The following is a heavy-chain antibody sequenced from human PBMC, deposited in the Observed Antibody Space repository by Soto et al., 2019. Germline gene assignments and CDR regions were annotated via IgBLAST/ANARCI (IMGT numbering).Heavy chain of an antibody. CDR3: AREPGRDPVGY. CDR2: INHSGST. D-gene: IGHD1-26*01. V-gene: IGHV4-34*01. CDR1: GGSFSGYY. J-gene: IGHJ4*02. Sequence: QVQLQQWGAGLLKPSETLSLTCAVYGGSFSGYYWSWIRQPPGKGLEWIGEINHSGSTNYNPSLTSRVTMSVDTSKNQFSLKLSSVTAADTAVYYCAREPGRDPVGYWGQGTLVTVSS.